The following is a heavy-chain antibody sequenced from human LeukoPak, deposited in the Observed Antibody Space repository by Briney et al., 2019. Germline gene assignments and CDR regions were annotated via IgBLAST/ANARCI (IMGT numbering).Heavy chain of an antibody. V-gene: IGHV3-30*14. Sequence: GGSLRLSCAASGFTFSSYAMHWVRQAPGKGLEWVAVISYDGSNKYYADSVKGRFTISRDNSKNTLYLQMNSLRAEDTAVYYCARTVRSGYCSSTSCYEGLEYFQHWGQGTLVTVSS. J-gene: IGHJ1*01. CDR1: GFTFSSYA. CDR2: ISYDGSNK. D-gene: IGHD2-2*03. CDR3: ARTVRSGYCSSTSCYEGLEYFQH.